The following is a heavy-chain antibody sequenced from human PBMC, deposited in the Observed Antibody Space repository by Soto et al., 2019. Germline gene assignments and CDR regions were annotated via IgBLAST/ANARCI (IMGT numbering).Heavy chain of an antibody. D-gene: IGHD4-17*01. V-gene: IGHV4-59*01. CDR1: GGSISSYY. CDR3: ARIARYVTTVFDY. J-gene: IGHJ4*02. CDR2: IYYSGST. Sequence: TSETLSLTCTVSGGSISSYYWSWIRQPPGKGLEWIGYIYYSGSTNYNPSLKSRVTISVDTSKNQFSLKLSSVTAADTAVYYCARIARYVTTVFDYWGQGTLVTVSS.